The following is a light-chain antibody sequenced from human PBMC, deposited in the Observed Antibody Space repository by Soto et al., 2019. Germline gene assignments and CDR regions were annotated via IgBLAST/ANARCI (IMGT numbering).Light chain of an antibody. CDR1: QSVSSSY. V-gene: IGKV3-20*01. CDR3: QQYGSSPRT. J-gene: IGKJ1*01. CDR2: GAS. Sequence: EIVLTQSPGTLSLSPGERATLSCRASQSVSSSYLAWYQQTPGQAPRLLIYGASSSATGSPARFSGSGSARAFTLTISSLTPADFSVYYCQQYGSSPRTFGQGTKVEIK.